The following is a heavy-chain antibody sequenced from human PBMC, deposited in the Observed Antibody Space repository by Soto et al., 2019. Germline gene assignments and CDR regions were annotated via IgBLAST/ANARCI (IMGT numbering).Heavy chain of an antibody. V-gene: IGHV3-33*01. CDR1: GFTFSSHV. CDR2: IGLDGSNK. D-gene: IGHD6-6*01. CDR3: ARVGPPYTSSSCVDF. Sequence: QVQLMESGGGVDQPGRSLRLSCAASGFTFSSHVMHWVRQAPGKGLEWVAVIGLDGSNKYSADSVKGRFTVYRDNSNDTLYVQMNIWRAKDTAVYYGARVGPPYTSSSCVDFWRQGTMVTVSS. J-gene: IGHJ4*02.